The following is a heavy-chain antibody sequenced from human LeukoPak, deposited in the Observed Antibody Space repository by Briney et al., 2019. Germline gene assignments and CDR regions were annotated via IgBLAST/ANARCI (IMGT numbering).Heavy chain of an antibody. CDR1: GFTFGDYA. Sequence: GGSLRLSCTASGFTFGDYAMSWVRQAPGKGLEWVGFIRSKAYGGTTEYAASVKGRFTISRDDSKSIAYLQMNSLKTEDTAAYYCTRGPAPYDSSGYYFYWGQGTLVTVSS. D-gene: IGHD3-22*01. J-gene: IGHJ4*02. CDR2: IRSKAYGGTT. V-gene: IGHV3-49*04. CDR3: TRGPAPYDSSGYYFY.